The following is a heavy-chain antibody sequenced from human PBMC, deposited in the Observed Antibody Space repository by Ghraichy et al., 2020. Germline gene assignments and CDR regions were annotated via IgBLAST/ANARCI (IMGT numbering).Heavy chain of an antibody. CDR1: GFTFSSYS. D-gene: IGHD5-18*01. V-gene: IGHV3-48*02. J-gene: IGHJ4*02. CDR2: ISSGSSTI. Sequence: GGSLRLSCAASGFTFSSYSLNWVRQAPGKGLEWVSYISSGSSTIYYADSVKGRFTISRDNARNSLYLQMNSLTDEDTAVYYCARYSYGFDYWGRGTLVTVSS. CDR3: ARYSYGFDY.